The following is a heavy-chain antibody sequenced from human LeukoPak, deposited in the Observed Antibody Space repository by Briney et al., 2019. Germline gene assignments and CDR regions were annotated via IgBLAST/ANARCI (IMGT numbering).Heavy chain of an antibody. CDR2: ISTSSSYI. V-gene: IGHV3-21*04. J-gene: IGHJ4*02. Sequence: GGSLRLSCAASGFTFNKYTMNWVRQAPGKGLEWVSSISTSSSYIYYADSVKGRFTISRDNAKNSLYLQMNSLRAEDTAVYYCARTTYYYDSSGPQGYWGQGTLVTVSS. CDR3: ARTTYYYDSSGPQGY. D-gene: IGHD3-22*01. CDR1: GFTFNKYT.